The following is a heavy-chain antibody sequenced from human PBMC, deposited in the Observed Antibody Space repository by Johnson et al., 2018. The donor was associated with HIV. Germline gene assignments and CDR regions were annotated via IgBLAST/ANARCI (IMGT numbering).Heavy chain of an antibody. CDR1: GFTFSSYG. V-gene: IGHV3-33*01. Sequence: QVLLVESGGGVVQPGRSLRLSCAASGFTFSSYGMHWVRQAPGKGLEWVAVIWYDGSNKYYADSVKGRFTISRDNSKNTLYLQMNSLRAEDTAVYYCARSPRAAEGAFDIWGQGTMVTVSS. CDR3: ARSPRAAEGAFDI. D-gene: IGHD6-13*01. J-gene: IGHJ3*02. CDR2: IWYDGSNK.